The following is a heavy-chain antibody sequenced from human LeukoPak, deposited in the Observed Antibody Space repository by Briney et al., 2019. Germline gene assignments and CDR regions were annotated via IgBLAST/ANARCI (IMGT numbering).Heavy chain of an antibody. CDR3: ARGEFRRYSYDYFYGMDV. J-gene: IGHJ6*02. V-gene: IGHV3-13*05. D-gene: IGHD5-18*01. CDR1: GFTFSSYD. Sequence: GGSLRLSRAASGFTFSSYDMHWVRQVTGKGLEWVSAIGTAGDPYYPGSVKGRFSISRENAKNSLYLQMNSLRVGDTAVYYCARGEFRRYSYDYFYGMDVWGRGTTVTVSS. CDR2: IGTAGDP.